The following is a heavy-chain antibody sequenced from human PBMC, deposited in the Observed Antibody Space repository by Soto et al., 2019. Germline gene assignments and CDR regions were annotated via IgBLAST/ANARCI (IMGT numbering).Heavy chain of an antibody. CDR3: ARGGAARPQGHYYYYMDV. D-gene: IGHD6-6*01. V-gene: IGHV1-2*04. CDR1: GYTFTGYY. CDR2: INPNSGGT. Sequence: ASVKVSCKASGYTFTGYYMHWVRQAPGQGLEWMGWINPNSGGTNYAQKFQGWVTMTRDTSISTAYMELSRLRSDDTAVYYCARGGAARPQGHYYYYMDVWGKGTTVTVSS. J-gene: IGHJ6*03.